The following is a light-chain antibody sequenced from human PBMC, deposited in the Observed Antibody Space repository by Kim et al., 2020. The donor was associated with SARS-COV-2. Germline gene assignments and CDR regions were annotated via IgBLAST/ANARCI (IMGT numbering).Light chain of an antibody. CDR1: NLRTYS. CDR3: KSRDSSGNLLV. V-gene: IGLV3-19*01. CDR2: AKN. J-gene: IGLJ2*01. Sequence: SSELTPDPAVSVALGQTIRITCQGDNLRTYSASWYQQKPGQAPVLVIFAKNNRPSGIPDRFSGSSSGNTASLTITGAQAEDETDYYCKSRDSSGNLLVFGGGTQLALL.